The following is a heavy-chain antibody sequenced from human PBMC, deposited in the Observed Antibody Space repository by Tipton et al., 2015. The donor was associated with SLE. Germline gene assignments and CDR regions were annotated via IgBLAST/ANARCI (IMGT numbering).Heavy chain of an antibody. J-gene: IGHJ6*03. Sequence: GSLRLSCAASGFTFSSYWMHWVRQAPGKGLVWVSRINSDGSSTTYADSVKGRFTISRDNAKNTLYPQMNSLRAEDTAVYYCAREYPGYYYYMDVWGKGTTVTVSS. D-gene: IGHD2-2*01. V-gene: IGHV3-74*01. CDR3: AREYPGYYYYMDV. CDR2: INSDGSST. CDR1: GFTFSSYW.